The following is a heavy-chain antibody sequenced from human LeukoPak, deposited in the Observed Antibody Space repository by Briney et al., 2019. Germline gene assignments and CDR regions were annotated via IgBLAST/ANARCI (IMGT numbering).Heavy chain of an antibody. CDR1: GFPFETNA. CDR2: IGNTET. V-gene: IGHV3-23*01. CDR3: AKDWIQFNRVFDCFDS. J-gene: IGHJ4*02. Sequence: GGSLRLSCATSGFPFETNAMSWVRQASGKGLEWVATIGNTETFYADSVTGRFTISRDNSKNTVNLQMNRLRVEDTAIYYCAKDWIQFNRVFDCFDSWGQGTLVTVSS. D-gene: IGHD5-18*01.